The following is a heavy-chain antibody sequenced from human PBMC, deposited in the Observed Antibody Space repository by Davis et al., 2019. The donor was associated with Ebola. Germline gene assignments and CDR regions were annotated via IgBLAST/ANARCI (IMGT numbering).Heavy chain of an antibody. J-gene: IGHJ4*02. CDR3: ARQASLYGAIDY. CDR2: IYSGDSDT. V-gene: IGHV5-51*01. CDR1: GYSFTSYW. D-gene: IGHD4/OR15-4a*01. Sequence: GESLKISCQGSGYSFTSYWISWVRQMPGKGPEWMGVIYSGDSDTRYSPSFEGQVTIPVDRSITTAHRQWRSLKASDAAIYYCARQASLYGAIDYWGQGTLVTVSS.